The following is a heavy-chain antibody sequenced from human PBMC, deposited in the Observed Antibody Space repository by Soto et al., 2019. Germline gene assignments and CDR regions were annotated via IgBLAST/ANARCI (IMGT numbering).Heavy chain of an antibody. Sequence: ASVKVSCKASGYTFTNYPISWLQQSPGQGLERTGWISAHNGNTTYATKVKGRATKATDTSKSKAYMEVRSMRSDDTAVYYCAIDATPDGDYVVRSILGGFDIWGQGTMVTVSS. V-gene: IGHV1-18*01. J-gene: IGHJ3*02. CDR3: AIDATPDGDYVVRSILGGFDI. CDR2: ISAHNGNT. D-gene: IGHD4-17*01. CDR1: GYTFTNYP.